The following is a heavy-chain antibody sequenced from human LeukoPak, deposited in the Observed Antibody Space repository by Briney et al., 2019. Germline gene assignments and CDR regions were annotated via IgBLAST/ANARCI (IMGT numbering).Heavy chain of an antibody. CDR1: GFTFSSFG. CDR3: AGSGWQVYFDY. J-gene: IGHJ4*02. V-gene: IGHV3-48*01. CDR2: ISSSSSTI. D-gene: IGHD6-19*01. Sequence: GGSLRLSCAASGFTFSSFGINWVRQAPGKGLEWVSYISSSSSTIYYADSVKGRFTISRDNAKNSLYLQMNSLRAEDTGVYYCAGSGWQVYFDYWGQGTLVTVSS.